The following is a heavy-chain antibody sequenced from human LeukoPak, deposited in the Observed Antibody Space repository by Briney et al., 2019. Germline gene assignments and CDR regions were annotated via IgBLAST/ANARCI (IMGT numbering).Heavy chain of an antibody. CDR2: ISGSGGST. V-gene: IGHV3-23*01. Sequence: SGGSLRLSCAASGFTFSSYAMSWVRQAPGKGLEWVSAISGSGGSTYYADSVKGRFTISRDNSKNTLYLQMNSLRAEDTAVYYCAKDPKQWLFAFDAFDIWGQGTMVTVSS. J-gene: IGHJ3*02. CDR3: AKDPKQWLFAFDAFDI. D-gene: IGHD6-19*01. CDR1: GFTFSSYA.